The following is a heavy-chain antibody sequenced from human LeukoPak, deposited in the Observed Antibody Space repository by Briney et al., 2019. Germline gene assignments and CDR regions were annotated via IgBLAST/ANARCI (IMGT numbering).Heavy chain of an antibody. J-gene: IGHJ4*02. D-gene: IGHD3-10*01. V-gene: IGHV3-23*01. CDR2: IGGSGSGT. CDR3: AKDYYGSGSPRSDY. Sequence: GGSLRLSSVGSGFAFSFYAMTWVRQAPGKGLEWVSAIGGSGSGTHYADSVKGRFTISRDNSKNTLYLQMNSLRVEDTAVYYCAKDYYGSGSPRSDYWGQGTLVTVSS. CDR1: GFAFSFYA.